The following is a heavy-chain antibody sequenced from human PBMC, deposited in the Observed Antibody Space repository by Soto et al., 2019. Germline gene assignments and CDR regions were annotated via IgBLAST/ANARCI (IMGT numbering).Heavy chain of an antibody. CDR2: IYPGDSDT. J-gene: IGHJ4*02. CDR3: ARQSGSLGSDYCSGGSCAFDY. CDR1: GYSFTSYW. D-gene: IGHD2-15*01. V-gene: IGHV5-51*01. Sequence: GESLKISCKGSGYSFTSYWIGWVRQMPGKGLEWMGIIYPGDSDTRYSPSFQGLVTLAADKSISTAYLQSSSLKASDTAMYYCARQSGSLGSDYCSGGSCAFDYWGQGTLVTVSS.